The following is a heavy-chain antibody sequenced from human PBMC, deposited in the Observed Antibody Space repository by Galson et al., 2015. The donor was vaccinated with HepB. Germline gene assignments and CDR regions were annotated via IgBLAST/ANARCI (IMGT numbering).Heavy chain of an antibody. J-gene: IGHJ6*02. CDR2: IGSSTTTI. CDR1: GFTFSDYY. D-gene: IGHD3-22*01. Sequence: SLRLSCAASGFTFSDYYMSWIRQAPGEGLEWVSYIGSSTTTIYYADSVKGRFTISRDNAKNSLYLQMNSLRAEDTAAYYCAREPPYYYDSSGSIRFRAYYYYGMDVWGQGTTVTVSS. V-gene: IGHV3-11*04. CDR3: AREPPYYYDSSGSIRFRAYYYYGMDV.